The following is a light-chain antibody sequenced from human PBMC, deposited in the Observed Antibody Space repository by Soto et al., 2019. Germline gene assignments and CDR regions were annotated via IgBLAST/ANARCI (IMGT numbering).Light chain of an antibody. J-gene: IGKJ2*01. CDR1: QTISSS. V-gene: IGKV1-5*01. CDR3: QQHNDYTPVT. CDR2: DAT. Sequence: DIQMTQSPSTLSASVGDRVTITCRASQTISSSLAWYQHKPGKAPKLLIFDATTLQSGVPSRFSGSGFGTEFFIPITGLQPADFATNYCQQHNDYTPVTFGQGTKLEIK.